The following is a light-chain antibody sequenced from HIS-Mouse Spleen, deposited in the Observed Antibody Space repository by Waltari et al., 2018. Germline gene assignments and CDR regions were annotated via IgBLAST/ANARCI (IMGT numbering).Light chain of an antibody. CDR2: EDS. Sequence: SYELTQPPSVSVSPGPTARITCSGDALPKKYAYWYQQKSGQSPVLVIYEDSKRPYGIPERFSGSSSGTMATLTISGAQVEDEADYYCYSTDSSGNHRVFGGGTKLTVL. V-gene: IGLV3-10*01. CDR1: ALPKKY. CDR3: YSTDSSGNHRV. J-gene: IGLJ2*01.